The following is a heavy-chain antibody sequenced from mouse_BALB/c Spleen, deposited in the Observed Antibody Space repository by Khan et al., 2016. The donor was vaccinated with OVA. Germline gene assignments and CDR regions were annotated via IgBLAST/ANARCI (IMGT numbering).Heavy chain of an antibody. J-gene: IGHJ2*01. Sequence: VQLKESGPGLVKPSQSLSLTCTVTGYSITSDYAWNWIRQFPGNKLEWMGFISYSGNTNYNPSLKSRISFTRDTTKNQFFLQLNSVTIEDTATYYCARVYGGDFDYGGQGTNLTVSS. V-gene: IGHV3-2*02. CDR3: ARVYGGDFDY. CDR1: GYSITSDYA. CDR2: ISYSGNT. D-gene: IGHD1-1*01.